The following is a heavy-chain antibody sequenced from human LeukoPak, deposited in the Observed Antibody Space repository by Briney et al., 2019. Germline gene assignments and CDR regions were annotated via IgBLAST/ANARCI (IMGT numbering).Heavy chain of an antibody. CDR3: ARVLATVTTGGMDV. CDR1: GGSLSSGRYY. V-gene: IGHV4-61*01. Sequence: KPSEVLALTLTGFGGSLSSGRYYLRWIRAPPQKGLEGIGYIYYSGSTNYNPSLKSRVTISVDTSKNQFSLKLSSVTAADTAVYYCARVLATVTTGGMDVWGKGTTVTVSS. D-gene: IGHD4-17*01. J-gene: IGHJ6*04. CDR2: IYYSGST.